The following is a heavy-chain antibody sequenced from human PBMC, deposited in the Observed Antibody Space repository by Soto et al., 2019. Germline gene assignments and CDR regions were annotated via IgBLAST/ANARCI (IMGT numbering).Heavy chain of an antibody. D-gene: IGHD7-27*01. J-gene: IGHJ6*02. CDR1: GDSISGGDYY. V-gene: IGHV4-30-4*01. CDR3: ASDNWAHVGGMDV. CDR2: IYYSGST. Sequence: PSETLSLTCSVSGDSISGGDYYWSWIRQPPGKGLEWIGYIYYSGSTYYNPSLKSRVTISVDTSKNQFSLNLSSVTAADTAVYYCASDNWAHVGGMDVWGQGTTVTVSS.